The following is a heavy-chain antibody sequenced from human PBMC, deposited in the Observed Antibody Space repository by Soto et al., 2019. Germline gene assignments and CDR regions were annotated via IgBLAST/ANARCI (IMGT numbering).Heavy chain of an antibody. D-gene: IGHD6-13*01. CDR1: SDPISSYY. CDR2: ISYSGST. V-gene: IGHV4-59*01. J-gene: IGHJ4*02. CDR3: ARGTSWQLPFDY. Sequence: SETLSLTCTVSSDPISSYYWSWIRQPPGKRLEWIGYISYSGSTDYNPSLKSRVTISGDASKNQFSLKVSSVTAADTAVYYCARGTSWQLPFDYWGQGTLVTVSS.